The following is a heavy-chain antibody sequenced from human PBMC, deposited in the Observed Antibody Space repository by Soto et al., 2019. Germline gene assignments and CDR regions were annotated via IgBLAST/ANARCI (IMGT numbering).Heavy chain of an antibody. CDR3: ASGDCSGGSCYFH. D-gene: IGHD2-15*01. CDR2: ISGSGGST. J-gene: IGHJ4*02. V-gene: IGHV3-23*01. Sequence: GESLRLSCAASGLTFSSYAMSWVRQAPGKGLEWVSAISGSGGSTYYADSVKGRFTISRDNSKNTLYLQMNSLRAEDTAVYYCASGDCSGGSCYFHWGQGTLVTVSS. CDR1: GLTFSSYA.